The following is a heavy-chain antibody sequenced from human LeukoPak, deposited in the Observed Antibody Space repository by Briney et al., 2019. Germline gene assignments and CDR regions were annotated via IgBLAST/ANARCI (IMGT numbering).Heavy chain of an antibody. V-gene: IGHV4-59*01. J-gene: IGHJ5*02. Sequence: SETLSLTCTVSGGSTSSYYWGWIRQPPGKGLEWIGYIYYSGSTNYNPSLKSRVTISVDTSKNQFSLKLSSVTAADTAVYYCARVGNWNDGWFDPWGQGTLVTVSS. D-gene: IGHD1-20*01. CDR2: IYYSGST. CDR1: GGSTSSYY. CDR3: ARVGNWNDGWFDP.